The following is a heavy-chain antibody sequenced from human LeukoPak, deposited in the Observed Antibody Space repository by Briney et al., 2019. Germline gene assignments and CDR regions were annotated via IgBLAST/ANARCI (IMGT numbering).Heavy chain of an antibody. Sequence: ASVKVSCKASGGTFSSYAISWVRQAPGQGLEWMGRIIPILGIANYAQKFQGRVTITADKSISTAYLQWSSLKASDTAMYYCARLERYYGSGRQFDPWGQGTLVTVSS. D-gene: IGHD3-10*01. CDR3: ARLERYYGSGRQFDP. J-gene: IGHJ5*02. CDR2: IIPILGIA. CDR1: GGTFSSYA. V-gene: IGHV1-69*04.